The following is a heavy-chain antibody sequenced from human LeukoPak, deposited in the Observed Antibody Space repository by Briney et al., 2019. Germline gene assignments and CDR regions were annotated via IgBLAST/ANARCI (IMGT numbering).Heavy chain of an antibody. Sequence: GASVKVSCKASGYTFISYDINWVRQATGQGLEWMGWMNPNSGNTGYAQKFQGRVTMTRNTSISTAYMELSSLRSEDTAVYYCARVGYDFWSGYSNWFDPWGQGTLVTVSS. CDR3: ARVGYDFWSGYSNWFDP. J-gene: IGHJ5*02. CDR2: MNPNSGNT. CDR1: GYTFISYD. V-gene: IGHV1-8*01. D-gene: IGHD3-3*01.